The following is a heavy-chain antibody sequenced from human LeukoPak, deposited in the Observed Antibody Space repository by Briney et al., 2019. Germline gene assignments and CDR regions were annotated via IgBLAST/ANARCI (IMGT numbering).Heavy chain of an antibody. V-gene: IGHV3-30*01. CDR1: GFTFSSYA. CDR2: ISYDGSNK. CDR3: ARDGYGGGFDY. Sequence: GGSLRLSCAASGFTFSSYAMHWVRQVPGKGLEWVAVISYDGSNKYYADSVKGRFTISRDNSKNTLYLQMNSLRAEDTAVYYCARDGYGGGFDYWGQGTLVTVSS. J-gene: IGHJ4*02. D-gene: IGHD5-12*01.